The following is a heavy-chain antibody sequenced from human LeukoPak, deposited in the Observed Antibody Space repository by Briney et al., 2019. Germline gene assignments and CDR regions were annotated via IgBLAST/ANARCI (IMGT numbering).Heavy chain of an antibody. Sequence: PGGSLRLSCAASGFTFSTYSMNWVRQAPGKGLEWVSSISSSSSYIYYADSVKGRFTISRDNAKNSLYLQMNSLRADDTAVYYCPSGDYGDYAGPSGYWGQGTLVTVSS. CDR2: ISSSSSYI. J-gene: IGHJ4*02. CDR1: GFTFSTYS. V-gene: IGHV3-21*01. D-gene: IGHD4-17*01. CDR3: PSGDYGDYAGPSGY.